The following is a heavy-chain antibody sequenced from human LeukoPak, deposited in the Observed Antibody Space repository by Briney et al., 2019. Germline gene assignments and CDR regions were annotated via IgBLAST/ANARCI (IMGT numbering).Heavy chain of an antibody. CDR3: ARDEYCSSTSCLSL. V-gene: IGHV1-69*06. Sequence: SVKVSCKASGGTFSSYAISWVRQAPGQGLEWMGGIIPIFGTANYAQKFQGRVTITADKSTSTAYMELSSLRSEDTAVYYCARDEYCSSTSCLSLWGQGTLVTVSS. D-gene: IGHD2-2*01. CDR2: IIPIFGTA. J-gene: IGHJ4*02. CDR1: GGTFSSYA.